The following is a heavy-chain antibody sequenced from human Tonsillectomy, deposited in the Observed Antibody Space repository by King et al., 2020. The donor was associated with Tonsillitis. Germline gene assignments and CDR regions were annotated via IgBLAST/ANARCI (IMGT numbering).Heavy chain of an antibody. Sequence: VQLVESGGGLVQPGGSLRLSCAASGFTFSSYSMNWVRQAPGKGLEWVAYISSSSSTIYYADSVKGRFTISGDNAKNSLYLQMNSLRAEDTAVYYCARQLVVAATEWFDPWGQGTLVTVSS. V-gene: IGHV3-48*01. CDR3: ARQLVVAATEWFDP. D-gene: IGHD2-15*01. CDR2: ISSSSSTI. CDR1: GFTFSSYS. J-gene: IGHJ5*02.